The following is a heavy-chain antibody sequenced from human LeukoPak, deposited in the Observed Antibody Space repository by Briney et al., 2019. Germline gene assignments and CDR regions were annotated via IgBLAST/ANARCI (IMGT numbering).Heavy chain of an antibody. CDR1: GGSFSGYF. CDR3: ARVGMITFGGVIAYYYYYYMDV. CDR2: INHSGST. J-gene: IGHJ6*03. Sequence: KSSETLSLTCAVYGGSFSGYFWSWIRQPPGKGLEWIGEINHSGSTNYNPSLKSRFTISVDTSKNQFSLKLSSVTAADTAVYYCARVGMITFGGVIAYYYYYYMDVWGKGTTVTVSS. V-gene: IGHV4-34*01. D-gene: IGHD3-16*02.